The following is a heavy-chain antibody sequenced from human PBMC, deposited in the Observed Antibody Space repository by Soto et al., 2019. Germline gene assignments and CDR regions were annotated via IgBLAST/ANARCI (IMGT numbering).Heavy chain of an antibody. CDR2: INPNSGDA. Sequence: ASVKVSCKASGYTFTAYAMHWVRQAPGQGLEWMGWINPNSGDATYAQKFQGRVTMTMDTSITTAYMELSSLSYDDTAVYYCAREASAVLAVVSWGQGTLVTVSS. CDR3: AREASAVLAVVS. CDR1: GYTFTAYA. D-gene: IGHD6-19*01. V-gene: IGHV1-2*02. J-gene: IGHJ4*02.